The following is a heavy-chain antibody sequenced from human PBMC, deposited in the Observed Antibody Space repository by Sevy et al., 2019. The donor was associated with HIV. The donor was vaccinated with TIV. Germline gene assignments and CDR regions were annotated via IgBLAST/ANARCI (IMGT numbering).Heavy chain of an antibody. CDR1: GVTTEDYG. Sequence: GGSLRLSCAGSGVTTEDYGMNWVRQVPGKGLEWVSGIYWNVGSTAYADSVKGRFTISRDNAKRSLYLQMNSLRVDDTALYYCVRAFSATYSAYFDYWGQGVLVTVSS. CDR3: VRAFSATYSAYFDY. CDR2: IYWNVGST. J-gene: IGHJ4*02. D-gene: IGHD1-26*01. V-gene: IGHV3-20*04.